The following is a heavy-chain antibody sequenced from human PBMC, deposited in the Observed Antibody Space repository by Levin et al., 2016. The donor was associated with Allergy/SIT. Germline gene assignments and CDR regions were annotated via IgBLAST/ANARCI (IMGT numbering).Heavy chain of an antibody. D-gene: IGHD3-10*01. CDR3: ARERGLPLYGSGSYYYYYYYGMDV. CDR2: IYYSGST. Sequence: PGKGLEWIGYIYYSGSTNYNPSLKSRVTISVDTSKNQFSLKLSSVTAADTAVYYCARERGLPLYGSGSYYYYYYYGMDVWGQGTTVTVSS. V-gene: IGHV4-59*13. J-gene: IGHJ6*02.